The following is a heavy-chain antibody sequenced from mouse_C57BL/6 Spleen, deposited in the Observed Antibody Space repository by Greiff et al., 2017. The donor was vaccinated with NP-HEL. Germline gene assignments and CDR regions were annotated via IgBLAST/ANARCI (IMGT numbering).Heavy chain of an antibody. V-gene: IGHV1-81*01. J-gene: IGHJ1*03. Sequence: ESGAELARPGASVKLSCKASGYTFTSYGISWVKQRTGQGLEWIGEIYPGSGNTYYNEKFKGKATLTADKSSSTAYMELRSLTSEDSAVYFCATHYDYDYWYFDVWGTGTTVTVSS. CDR3: ATHYDYDYWYFDV. CDR2: IYPGSGNT. CDR1: GYTFTSYG. D-gene: IGHD2-4*01.